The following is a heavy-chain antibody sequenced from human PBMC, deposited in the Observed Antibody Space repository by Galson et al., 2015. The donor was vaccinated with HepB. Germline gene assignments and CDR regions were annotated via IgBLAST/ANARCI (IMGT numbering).Heavy chain of an antibody. Sequence: SEPLSLTCTVSGGSISSTTDYWGWIRQPPGKGLEWIGSIDYGGRTYSNPSLKSRVTIFVDTSKNEFSLRLTSVTAADTAVYYCARHVLHVARGLIIKYYFDYWGQGALVTVSS. D-gene: IGHD3-10*01. J-gene: IGHJ4*02. CDR2: IDYGGRT. CDR3: ARHVLHVARGLIIKYYFDY. V-gene: IGHV4-39*01. CDR1: GGSISSTTDY.